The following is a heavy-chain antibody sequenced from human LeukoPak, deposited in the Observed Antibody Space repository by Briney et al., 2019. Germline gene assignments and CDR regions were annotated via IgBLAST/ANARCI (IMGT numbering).Heavy chain of an antibody. V-gene: IGHV4-4*07. CDR1: SGSISSYY. CDR2: IYNSGST. CDR3: ARGVRSSSWYMADWFDP. Sequence: SETLSLTCTVSSGSISSYYWNWIRQPAGKGLEWIGLIYNSGSTNYNPSLKSRVTMSIVTSKNQFSLKLSSVTAADTAVYYCARGVRSSSWYMADWFDPWGQGTLVTVSS. J-gene: IGHJ5*02. D-gene: IGHD6-13*01.